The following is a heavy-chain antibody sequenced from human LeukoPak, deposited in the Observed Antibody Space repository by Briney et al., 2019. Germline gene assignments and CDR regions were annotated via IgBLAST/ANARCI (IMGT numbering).Heavy chain of an antibody. J-gene: IGHJ4*02. CDR1: GFTFSNYA. V-gene: IGHV3-23*01. D-gene: IGHD4-11*01. Sequence: GGSLRLSYAASGFTFSNYAMSWVRQAPGKGLEWVSRISGGGGGTYYADSVKGRFTISRDNSKNTLYLQMNSLSAEDTAVYYCATYSNWDNFDYWGQGTLVTVSS. CDR3: ATYSNWDNFDY. CDR2: ISGGGGGT.